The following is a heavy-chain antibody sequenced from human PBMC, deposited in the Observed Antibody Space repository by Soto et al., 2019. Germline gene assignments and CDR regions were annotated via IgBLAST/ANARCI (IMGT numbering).Heavy chain of an antibody. CDR1: GGSFSGYY. Sequence: SETLSLTCAVYGGSFSGYYWSWIRQPPGKGLEWIGEINHSGSTNYNPSLKSRVTISVDTSKNQFSLKLSSVTAADTAVYYCARAFEDIVVVPADKKGYYYYMDVWGKGTTVTVSS. CDR2: INHSGST. CDR3: ARAFEDIVVVPADKKGYYYYMDV. V-gene: IGHV4-34*01. J-gene: IGHJ6*03. D-gene: IGHD2-2*01.